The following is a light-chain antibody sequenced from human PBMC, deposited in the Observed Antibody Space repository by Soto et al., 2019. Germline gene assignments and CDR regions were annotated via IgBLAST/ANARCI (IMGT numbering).Light chain of an antibody. CDR2: EDS. CDR1: ALPKQY. CDR3: QSADSSGIYQV. V-gene: IGLV3-25*02. J-gene: IGLJ1*01. Sequence: SYELTQPPSVSVFPGQTARITCSGEALPKQYAYWYQQKSGQAPVLVIYEDSERPSGIPERFSGSSSGTTVTLTISGVQAEDEADYYCQSADSSGIYQVFGTGTKVTV.